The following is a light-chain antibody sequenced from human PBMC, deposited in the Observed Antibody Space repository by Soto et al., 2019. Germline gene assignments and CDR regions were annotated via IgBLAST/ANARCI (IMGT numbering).Light chain of an antibody. J-gene: IGLJ2*01. V-gene: IGLV2-8*01. Sequence: QSALTQPPSASGSPGQSVTISCTGTSSDVGNYNYVSWYQQHPGKAPKLVIYEFNKRPSGVPDRFSGSKSGNTASLTVSGHQAEDEADYFCSAYAGSNDFVVFGGGTKLTVL. CDR2: EFN. CDR3: SAYAGSNDFVV. CDR1: SSDVGNYNY.